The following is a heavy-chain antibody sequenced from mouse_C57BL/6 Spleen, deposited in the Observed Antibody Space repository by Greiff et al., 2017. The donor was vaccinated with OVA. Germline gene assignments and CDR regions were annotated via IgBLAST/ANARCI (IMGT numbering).Heavy chain of an antibody. CDR1: GFTFSSYG. CDR3: ARGAYSNLWYFDV. Sequence: DVMLVESGGDLVKPGGSLKLSCAASGFTFSSYGMSWVRQTPDKRLEWVATISSGGSYTYYPDSVKGRFTISRDNAKNTLYLQMSSLKSEDTAMYYCARGAYSNLWYFDVWGTGTTVTVSS. J-gene: IGHJ1*03. D-gene: IGHD2-5*01. V-gene: IGHV5-6*02. CDR2: ISSGGSYT.